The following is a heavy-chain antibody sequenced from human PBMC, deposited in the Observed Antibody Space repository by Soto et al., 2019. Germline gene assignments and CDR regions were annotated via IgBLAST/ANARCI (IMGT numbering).Heavy chain of an antibody. Sequence: PGESLKISCKGAGYSFTSYWIGWVRQMPGKGLEWMGIIYPGDSDTRYSPSFQGQVTISADKSISTAYLQWSSLKASDTAMYYCARRSASSGWYSAFDIWGQGTMVTVSS. CDR1: GYSFTSYW. J-gene: IGHJ3*02. CDR2: IYPGDSDT. V-gene: IGHV5-51*01. D-gene: IGHD6-19*01. CDR3: ARRSASSGWYSAFDI.